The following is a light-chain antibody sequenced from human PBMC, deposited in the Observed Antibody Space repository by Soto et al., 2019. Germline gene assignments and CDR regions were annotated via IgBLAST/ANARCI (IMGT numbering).Light chain of an antibody. CDR3: SSYTRSNTLVI. CDR2: EVS. V-gene: IGLV2-14*01. CDR1: SSDVGAYNY. J-gene: IGLJ2*01. Sequence: QSALTQPASVSGSPGQSITISCTGTSSDVGAYNYVSWYQQHPGKAPKVMIFEVSHRPSGVSNRFSGSKSGNTASLTISGLQAEDEADYYCSSYTRSNTLVIFGGGTKLTVL.